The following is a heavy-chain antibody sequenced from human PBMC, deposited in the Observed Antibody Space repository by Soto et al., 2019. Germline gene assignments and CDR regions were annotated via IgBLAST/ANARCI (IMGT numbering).Heavy chain of an antibody. J-gene: IGHJ6*02. D-gene: IGHD5-12*01. CDR1: GFTFIGSA. V-gene: IGHV3-73*01. CDR3: TRHSPSGSGYVTTYYYYGMDV. Sequence: GGSLRLSCAASGFTFIGSAMHWGRQASGKGLEWVGRIRSKANSYATAYAASVKGRFTISRDDSKNTAYLQMNSLKTEDTAVYYCTRHSPSGSGYVTTYYYYGMDVWGQGTAVTVSS. CDR2: IRSKANSYAT.